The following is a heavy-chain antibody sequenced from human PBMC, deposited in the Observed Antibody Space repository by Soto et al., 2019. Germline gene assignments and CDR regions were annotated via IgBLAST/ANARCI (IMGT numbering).Heavy chain of an antibody. V-gene: IGHV2-5*02. CDR3: AHRVIKRGDFAL. CDR2: IYWDDDK. J-gene: IGHJ5*02. D-gene: IGHD1-1*01. CDR1: GFSLNNGGEG. Sequence: SGPTLVSPTQILTLTCTFSGFSLNNGGEGVAWIRQPPGKALEWPAFIYWDDDKFYSPSLQTRLTITKDTSKNQVVLTMTNMDPVDTATYYCAHRVIKRGDFALWGQGVLVTVSS.